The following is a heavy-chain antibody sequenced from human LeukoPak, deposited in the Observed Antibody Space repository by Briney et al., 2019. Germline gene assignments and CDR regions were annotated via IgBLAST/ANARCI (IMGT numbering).Heavy chain of an antibody. J-gene: IGHJ6*03. V-gene: IGHV3-21*01. CDR1: GFTFSNYA. Sequence: GSLRLSCAASGFTFSNYAMSWVRQAPGKGLEWVSHISGSGGDTYYADSVKGRFTISRDNAKNSLYLQMNSLRAEDTAVYYCAREPPDCSSTSCQPYYYYYYMDVWGKGTTVTVSS. CDR3: AREPPDCSSTSCQPYYYYYYMDV. CDR2: ISGSGGDT. D-gene: IGHD2-2*01.